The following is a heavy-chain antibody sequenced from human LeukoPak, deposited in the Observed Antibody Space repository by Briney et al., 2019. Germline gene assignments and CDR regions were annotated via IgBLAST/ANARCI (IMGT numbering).Heavy chain of an antibody. V-gene: IGHV5-10-1*01. CDR1: ASIFTSYW. CDR2: IDPSDSYT. Sequence: PGASLQISCKGSASIFTSYWITWVRRLPGKGLEWTGRIDPSDSYTNYSPSFQGHVTISADKSISTAFLQWSSLKASDTAIYYWARHGGEGVNQEFDYWGQGTLVTVSS. CDR3: ARHGGEGVNQEFDY. J-gene: IGHJ4*02. D-gene: IGHD2-8*01.